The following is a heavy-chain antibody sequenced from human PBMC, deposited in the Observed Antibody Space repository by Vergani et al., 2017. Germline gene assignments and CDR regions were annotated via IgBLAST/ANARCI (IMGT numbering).Heavy chain of an antibody. D-gene: IGHD2-2*01. J-gene: IGHJ5*02. V-gene: IGHV1-46*03. CDR3: ARDRYCSSTSCRNWFDP. CDR2: INPSGGST. CDR1: GYTFTSYY. Sequence: QVQLVQSGAEVKKPGASAKVSCKASGYTFTSYYMHWVRQAPGQGLEWMGIINPSGGSTSYAQKFQGRVTMIRDTSTSTVYMELSSLRSEDTAVYYCARDRYCSSTSCRNWFDPWGQGTPVTVSS.